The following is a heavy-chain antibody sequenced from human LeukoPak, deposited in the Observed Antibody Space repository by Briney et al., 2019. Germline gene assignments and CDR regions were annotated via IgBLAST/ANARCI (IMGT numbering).Heavy chain of an antibody. Sequence: ASVKVSCKASGYTFTTYDINWVRQATGQGLEWMGWMNPNSGNTGYAQKFQGRVTMTRNTSISTAYMELSSLRSEDTAVYYCARGPKVPSRGGSVRSDYWGQGTLVTVSS. CDR2: MNPNSGNT. J-gene: IGHJ4*02. D-gene: IGHD5/OR15-5a*01. V-gene: IGHV1-8*01. CDR1: GYTFTTYD. CDR3: ARGPKVPSRGGSVRSDY.